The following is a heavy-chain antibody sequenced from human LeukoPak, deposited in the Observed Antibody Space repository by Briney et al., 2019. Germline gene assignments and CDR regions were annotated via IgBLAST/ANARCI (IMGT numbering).Heavy chain of an antibody. Sequence: SETLSLTCAVYGGSFSGYYWSWIRQPPGKGLEWIGEINHSGSTNYNPSLKSRVTISVDTSKNQFSLKLSSVTAADTAVHYCARGRRYSSGWYFSYYFDYWGQGTLVTVSS. D-gene: IGHD6-19*01. V-gene: IGHV4-34*01. J-gene: IGHJ4*02. CDR3: ARGRRYSSGWYFSYYFDY. CDR1: GGSFSGYY. CDR2: INHSGST.